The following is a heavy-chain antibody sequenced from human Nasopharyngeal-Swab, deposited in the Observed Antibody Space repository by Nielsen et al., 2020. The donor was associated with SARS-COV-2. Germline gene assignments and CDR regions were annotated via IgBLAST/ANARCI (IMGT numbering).Heavy chain of an antibody. CDR3: ATSSPIITISPNWFDP. D-gene: IGHD3-3*01. J-gene: IGHJ5*02. CDR1: EYNLTELS. CDR2: FDPEDGET. V-gene: IGHV1-24*01. Sequence: ASVKVSCKVSEYNLTELSMHWVRQAPGKGLEWMGGFDPEDGETIYAQKFQGRVTMTEDTSTDTAYMELSSLRSEDTAVYYCATSSPIITISPNWFDPWGQGTLVTVSS.